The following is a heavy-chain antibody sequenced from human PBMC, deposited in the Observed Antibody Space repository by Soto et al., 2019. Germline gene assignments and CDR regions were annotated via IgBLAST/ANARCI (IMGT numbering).Heavy chain of an antibody. J-gene: IGHJ4*02. V-gene: IGHV3-23*01. Sequence: GGSLRLSCAASGFAFSNYAMHWVRQAPGKGLEWVSSISTSIDATYYADSVKGRFTISRDDSMNTLYLQMNSLRAEDSAVYYCAKDRTVAARNFDYWGQGTQVTVSS. CDR3: AKDRTVAARNFDY. D-gene: IGHD6-6*01. CDR1: GFAFSNYA. CDR2: ISTSIDAT.